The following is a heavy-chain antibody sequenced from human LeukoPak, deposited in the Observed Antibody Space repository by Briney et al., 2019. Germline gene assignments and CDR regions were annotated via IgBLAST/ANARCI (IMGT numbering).Heavy chain of an antibody. CDR1: GYTFTIYG. V-gene: IGHV1-18*04. CDR3: ARVSTRDDCSSNRCYGNFET. D-gene: IGHD2-2*01. Sequence: SSVTVTFKASGYTFTIYGISWVRQAPAQGLGWMGLISANNGNTDYAHELQGRVTMTTDTSTSKASMELRSLRTDDTGVYNCARVSTRDDCSSNRCYGNFETSGERTLVTVS. J-gene: IGHJ4*02. CDR2: ISANNGNT.